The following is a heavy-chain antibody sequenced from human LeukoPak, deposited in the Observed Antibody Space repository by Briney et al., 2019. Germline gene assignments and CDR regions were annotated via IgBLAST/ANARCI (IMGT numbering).Heavy chain of an antibody. CDR1: GFTFGDDG. V-gene: IGHV3-49*03. D-gene: IGHD4-17*01. CDR3: ARALHDHADSNYYFDQ. Sequence: PGGSLRLSCSASGFTFGDDGWSWFRLAAGKGLEWICLIRKKAYGETTEYAASVRGGFTISRDDANSISYLQMNSLKTEDTALYFCARALHDHADSNYYFDQWGQGTLVTVSS. CDR2: IRKKAYGETT. J-gene: IGHJ4*02.